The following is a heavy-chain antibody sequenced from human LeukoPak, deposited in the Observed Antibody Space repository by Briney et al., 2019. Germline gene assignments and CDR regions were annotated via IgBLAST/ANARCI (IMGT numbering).Heavy chain of an antibody. D-gene: IGHD3-16*01. CDR1: GDTFATYY. V-gene: IGHV1-2*02. CDR2: INSNSGAT. J-gene: IGHJ6*02. Sequence: ASVKVSCKASGDTFATYYTHWMRQTPGQGLEWMGWINSNSGATKYVQKFQCRVTMTRDTSISTAYMELSSLRSYDTAVYYCGRVGGRIGAYYAMDVWGQGTTVTVS. CDR3: GRVGGRIGAYYAMDV.